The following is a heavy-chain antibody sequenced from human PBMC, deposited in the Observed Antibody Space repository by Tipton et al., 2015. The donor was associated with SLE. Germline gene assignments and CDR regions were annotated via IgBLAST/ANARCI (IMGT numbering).Heavy chain of an antibody. Sequence: TLSLTCAVSGGSFTGYYWSWIRQPPGKGLEWIGDINNTGSTNYNPSLKSRVTISVDTSKNQFSLKLSSVTAADTAVYYCARVASVNWVHMDGWGEATAVAASS. CDR2: INNTGST. D-gene: IGHD1-1*01. J-gene: IGHJ6*03. V-gene: IGHV4-34*01. CDR3: ARVASVNWVHMDG. CDR1: GGSFTGYY.